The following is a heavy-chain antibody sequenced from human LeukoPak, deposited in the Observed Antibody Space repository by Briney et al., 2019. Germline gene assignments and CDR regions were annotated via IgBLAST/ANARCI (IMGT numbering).Heavy chain of an antibody. CDR1: GFTFSNAW. CDR3: TTDISSIGGLLYYMDV. Sequence: PGGSLRLSCAASGFTFSNAWMSWVRQAPGKGLEWVGRIKSKTDGGTTDYAAPVKGRFTISRDDSKNTLYLQMNSLKTEDTAVYYCTTDISSIGGLLYYMDVWGKGTTVTVSS. J-gene: IGHJ6*03. V-gene: IGHV3-15*01. D-gene: IGHD2-15*01. CDR2: IKSKTDGGTT.